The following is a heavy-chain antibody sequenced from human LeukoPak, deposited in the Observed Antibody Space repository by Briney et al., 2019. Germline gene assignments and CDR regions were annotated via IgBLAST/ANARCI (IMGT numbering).Heavy chain of an antibody. V-gene: IGHV4-39*06. CDR1: GVSISSGSNY. D-gene: IGHD3-10*01. Sequence: KASETLSLTCSVSGVSISSGSNYWGWIRQPPGKTLEWIGSIYSRGNTYYNPSLKSRVIILIDTAKNHFPLNLSSVTAADTAVYYCARSDGYGLVGIWGQGTMVTVSS. CDR3: ARSDGYGLVGI. J-gene: IGHJ3*02. CDR2: IYSRGNT.